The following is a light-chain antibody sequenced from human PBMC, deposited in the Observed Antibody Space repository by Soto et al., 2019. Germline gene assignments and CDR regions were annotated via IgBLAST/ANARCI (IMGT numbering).Light chain of an antibody. V-gene: IGKV1-9*01. CDR3: QQLNTYPWT. Sequence: DIQLTQSPSFLSASVGDRVTITCRASQGIGSYLAWYQQKPGKAPKLLISAASTLQSGVPSRFSGSGSGTEFTLAISSLQPEDFATYYCQQLNTYPWTFGQGTKVDIK. CDR2: AAS. CDR1: QGIGSY. J-gene: IGKJ1*01.